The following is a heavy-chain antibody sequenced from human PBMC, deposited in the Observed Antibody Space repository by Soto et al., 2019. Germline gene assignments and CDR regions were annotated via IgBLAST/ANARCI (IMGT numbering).Heavy chain of an antibody. Sequence: SETLSLTCTISGGSISVYYWSWVRQPPGHELEWIGYIYASGSPYYNPSLRSRVAISADTSKNQISLKLTSPTAADTAVYYCARGVGSSPPRYWGRGTLVTVSS. CDR3: ARGVGSSPPRY. CDR2: IYASGSP. V-gene: IGHV4-59*01. D-gene: IGHD1-26*01. J-gene: IGHJ4*02. CDR1: GGSISVYY.